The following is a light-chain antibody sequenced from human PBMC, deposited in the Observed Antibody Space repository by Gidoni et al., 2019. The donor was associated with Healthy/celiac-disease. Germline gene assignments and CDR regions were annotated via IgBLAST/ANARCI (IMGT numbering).Light chain of an antibody. Sequence: QSVLTHPPSVSAAPGQKVTISCSGSSSNIGNNYVSWYQQLPGTDPKLLIYENNKRPSGIPDRFAGSKSGTSATLGITGLQNGDEGDYYCGTWDSSLSAGVFGGGTKLTVL. CDR2: ENN. CDR3: GTWDSSLSAGV. CDR1: SSNIGNNY. V-gene: IGLV1-51*01. J-gene: IGLJ3*02.